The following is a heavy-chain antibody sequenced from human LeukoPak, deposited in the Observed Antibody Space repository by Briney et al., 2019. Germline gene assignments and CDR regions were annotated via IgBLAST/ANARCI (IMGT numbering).Heavy chain of an antibody. V-gene: IGHV4-34*01. CDR2: INHSGST. D-gene: IGHD6-19*01. J-gene: IGHJ4*02. CDR3: ARLSGSSAW. Sequence: PSETLSLTCAVYGGSFSGYYWSWIRQPPGKGLEWIGEINHSGSTNYNPSLKSRVTISVDTSKNQFSLKLSSVTAADKAVYYCARLSGSSAWWGQGTLVTVSS. CDR1: GGSFSGYY.